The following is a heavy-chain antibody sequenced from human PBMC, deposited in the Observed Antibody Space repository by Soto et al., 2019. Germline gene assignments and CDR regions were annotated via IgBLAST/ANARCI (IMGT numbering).Heavy chain of an antibody. D-gene: IGHD2-15*01. J-gene: IGHJ6*03. CDR3: ASLQPVVVVAVSDYYYMDV. V-gene: IGHV3-48*01. CDR2: ISSSSSTI. Sequence: GGSLRLSCAASGFTFSSYSMNWVRQAPGKGLEWVSYISSSSSTIYYADSVKGRFTISRDNAKNSLYLQMNSLRAEDTAVYYCASLQPVVVVAVSDYYYMDVWGKGTTVTVSS. CDR1: GFTFSSYS.